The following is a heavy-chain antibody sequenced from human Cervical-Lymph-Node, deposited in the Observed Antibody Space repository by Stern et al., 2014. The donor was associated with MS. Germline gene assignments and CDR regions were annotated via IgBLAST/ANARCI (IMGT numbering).Heavy chain of an antibody. Sequence: VQLVVSGGGLVKPGESLRLSCAASGFTFTDHYMSWVRQAPGKGLEWVSYISRSDDTIYYADSVKGRFTISRDIVKNSLYLQMNSLRAEDAALYYCARGGSAYYYGMDVWGQGTAVTVSS. CDR3: ARGGSAYYYGMDV. J-gene: IGHJ6*02. CDR1: GFTFTDHY. CDR2: ISRSDDTI. V-gene: IGHV3-11*01.